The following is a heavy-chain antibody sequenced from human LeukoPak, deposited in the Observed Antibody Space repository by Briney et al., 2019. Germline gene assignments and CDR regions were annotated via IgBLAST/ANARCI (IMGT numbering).Heavy chain of an antibody. J-gene: IGHJ4*02. CDR3: ARWELSFQRGIDY. CDR2: IYYSGST. D-gene: IGHD1-7*01. Sequence: PSETLSLTCTVSGGSISSGDYYWSWIRQPPGKGLEWIGYIYYSGSTYYNPSLKSRVTISVDTSKNQFSLKLSSVTAADTAVYYCARWELSFQRGIDYWGQGTLVTVSS. CDR1: GGSISSGDYY. V-gene: IGHV4-30-4*01.